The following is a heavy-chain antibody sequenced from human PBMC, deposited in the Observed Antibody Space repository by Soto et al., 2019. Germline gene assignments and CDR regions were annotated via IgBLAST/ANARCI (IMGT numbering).Heavy chain of an antibody. D-gene: IGHD1-1*01. CDR3: ARGNELEPLSDQEYYYYYGMDV. CDR2: TYYRSKWYN. CDR1: GDSVSSNSAA. V-gene: IGHV6-1*01. Sequence: SQTLSLTCAISGDSVSSNSAAWNWIRQSPSRGLEWLGRTYYRSKWYNDYAVSVKSRITINPDTSKNQFSLQLNSVTPEDTAVYYCARGNELEPLSDQEYYYYYGMDVWGQGTTVTVSS. J-gene: IGHJ6*02.